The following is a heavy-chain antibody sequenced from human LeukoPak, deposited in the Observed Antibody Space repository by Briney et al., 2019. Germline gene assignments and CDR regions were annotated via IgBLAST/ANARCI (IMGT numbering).Heavy chain of an antibody. V-gene: IGHV4-34*01. D-gene: IGHD6-13*01. J-gene: IGHJ5*02. Sequence: SETLSLTCAVYGGSFSGYYWSWIRQPPGKGLEWIGEINHSGSTNYNPSLKSRVTISVDTSKNQFSPKLSSVTAADTAVYYCARRGRSGSSSWYNWFDPWGQGTLVTVSS. CDR1: GGSFSGYY. CDR2: INHSGST. CDR3: ARRGRSGSSSWYNWFDP.